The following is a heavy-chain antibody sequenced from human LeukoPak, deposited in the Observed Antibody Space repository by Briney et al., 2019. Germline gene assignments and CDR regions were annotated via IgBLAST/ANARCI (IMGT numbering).Heavy chain of an antibody. Sequence: SETLSLTCTVSGGSISSYYWSWIRQPPGKGLEWIGYIYYSGSTNYNPSLKSRVTISVDTSKNQFYMKLSSVTAADTAVYYCARGPITMVRGVPPYFDYWSQGTLATVSS. D-gene: IGHD3-10*01. J-gene: IGHJ4*02. CDR2: IYYSGST. CDR3: ARGPITMVRGVPPYFDY. CDR1: GGSISSYY. V-gene: IGHV4-59*01.